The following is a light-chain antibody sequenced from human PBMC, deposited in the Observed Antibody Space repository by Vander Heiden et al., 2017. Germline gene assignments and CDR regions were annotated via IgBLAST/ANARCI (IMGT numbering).Light chain of an antibody. CDR1: QGVSSY. Sequence: EITLSPSPATLSSSPGERATLSCRASQGVSSYLAWYQQRPGQAPRLLMYDASNRASGIPARFSGSGSGTDFTLTISSLEPEDFAVYYCQHRSNWPPAFGPGTKVEIK. CDR2: DAS. V-gene: IGKV3-11*01. J-gene: IGKJ3*01. CDR3: QHRSNWPPA.